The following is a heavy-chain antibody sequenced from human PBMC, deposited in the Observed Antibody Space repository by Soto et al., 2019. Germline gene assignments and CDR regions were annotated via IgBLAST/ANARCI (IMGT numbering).Heavy chain of an antibody. V-gene: IGHV3-9*01. CDR1: GFSFNGHA. CDR2: FFYNGDK. CDR3: LKALRSGGLDI. D-gene: IGHD3-16*01. Sequence: EVQLVESGGGLVQPGRSLRLSCVASGFSFNGHALHWIRQAPGKGLDWVSGFFYNGDKGYADSVKGRFTVSRENAKNSLSLQMNSLTPNDSAIYYCLKALRSGGLDIWGQGTLVTVSS. J-gene: IGHJ4*02.